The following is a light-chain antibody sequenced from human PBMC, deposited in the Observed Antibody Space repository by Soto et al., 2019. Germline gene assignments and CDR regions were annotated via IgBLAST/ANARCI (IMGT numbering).Light chain of an antibody. CDR1: NSDVGIYDF. CDR2: EVS. Sequence: QSVLTQPASVSGTPGQSITISCTGSNSDVGIYDFVSWYQHHPGRAPKLIVSEVSHRPSGVSNRFSGSKSGSTASLTISGLQSEDEADYYCISYTSDDVRYVFGTGTKLTVL. J-gene: IGLJ1*01. V-gene: IGLV2-14*01. CDR3: ISYTSDDVRYV.